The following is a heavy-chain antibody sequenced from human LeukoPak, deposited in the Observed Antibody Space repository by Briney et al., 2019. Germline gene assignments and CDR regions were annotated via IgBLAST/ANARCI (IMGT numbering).Heavy chain of an antibody. CDR3: ARATAGTGYYFDY. D-gene: IGHD6-13*01. V-gene: IGHV4-59*01. CDR1: VGSISSYY. Sequence: SETLSLTCTVSVGSISSYYWSWIRQPPGKGLEWSGYIYHSGSTNYNPSLKSRVTISVDRSKNQFSLKLSSVTAADTAVYYCARATAGTGYYFDYWGQGTLVTVSS. J-gene: IGHJ4*02. CDR2: IYHSGST.